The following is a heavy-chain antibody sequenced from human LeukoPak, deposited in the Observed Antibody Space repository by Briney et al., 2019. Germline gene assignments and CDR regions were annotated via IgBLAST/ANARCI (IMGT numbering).Heavy chain of an antibody. Sequence: HPGGSLRLSCAASGFTFSSYWMSWVRQAPGKGLEWVANIKQDGSEKYYVDSVKVRFTISRDNAKNSLYLQMNSLRAEDTAVYYCARDVSNYDFWSGYQSPGGFDPWGQGTLVTVSS. CDR3: ARDVSNYDFWSGYQSPGGFDP. V-gene: IGHV3-7*01. D-gene: IGHD3-3*01. CDR2: IKQDGSEK. CDR1: GFTFSSYW. J-gene: IGHJ5*02.